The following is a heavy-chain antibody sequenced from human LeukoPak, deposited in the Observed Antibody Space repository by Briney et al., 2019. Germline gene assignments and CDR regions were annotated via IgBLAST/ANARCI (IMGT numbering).Heavy chain of an antibody. J-gene: IGHJ6*02. CDR2: INPNSGGT. D-gene: IGHD3-16*01. Sequence: ASVKVSCKASGYTLTGYYMHWVRQAPGQGLEWMGWINPNSGGTNYAQNFQGRVTMTRDTSISTAYMELSTLTSDDTAVYYCAREGGNYYGMDVWGQGTTVTVSS. V-gene: IGHV1-2*02. CDR3: AREGGNYYGMDV. CDR1: GYTLTGYY.